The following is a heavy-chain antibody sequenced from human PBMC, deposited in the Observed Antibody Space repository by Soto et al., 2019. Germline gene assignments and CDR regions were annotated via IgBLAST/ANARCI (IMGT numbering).Heavy chain of an antibody. CDR3: ARQLLAAAGTWWFDP. J-gene: IGHJ5*02. CDR1: GGSISSYY. CDR2: IYYSGST. V-gene: IGHV4-59*08. Sequence: PSETLSLTCTVSGGSISSYYWSWIRQPPGKGLEWIGYIYYSGSTNYNPSLKSRVTISVDTSKNQFSLKLSSVTAADTAVYYCARQLLAAAGTWWFDPWGQGTLVTVS. D-gene: IGHD6-13*01.